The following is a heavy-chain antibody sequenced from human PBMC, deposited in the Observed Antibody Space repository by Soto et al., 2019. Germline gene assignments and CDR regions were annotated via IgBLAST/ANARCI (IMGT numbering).Heavy chain of an antibody. CDR2: IYPGDSDT. CDR1: GYMFCIYW. V-gene: IGHV5-51*01. D-gene: IGHD1-7*01. J-gene: IGHJ6*02. CDR3: ARQAGTAYSGGKDV. Sequence: GESLKISCKASGYMFCIYWIGWVRQMPGKGLEWMGIIYPGDSDTRYSPSFQDQVTISADKSITTAYLQWSSLKASDTAMYYCARQAGTAYSGGKDVWGQGTTVTVSS.